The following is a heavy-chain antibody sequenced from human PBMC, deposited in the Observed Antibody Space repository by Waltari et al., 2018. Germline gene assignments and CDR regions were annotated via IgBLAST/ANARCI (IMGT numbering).Heavy chain of an antibody. CDR3: AACHCYGSEPYDY. J-gene: IGHJ4*02. V-gene: IGHV4-34*01. CDR1: GGSVSDHY. D-gene: IGHD3-10*01. CDR2: ISHSGST. Sequence: QVQLQPWGAGLWKPSVTLSRTCAVYGGSVSDHYWTWLRKSPGKGLEWIGEISHSGSTNDKSSLKSRVTRSVDTSKKQFALNLRSVTAADASVYYCAACHCYGSEPYDYWGQGTLVTVSS.